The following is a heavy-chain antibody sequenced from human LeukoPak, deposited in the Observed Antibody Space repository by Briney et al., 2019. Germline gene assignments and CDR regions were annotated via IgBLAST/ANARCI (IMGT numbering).Heavy chain of an antibody. CDR1: GGSISSYY. CDR3: ARAAPYYYDSSGYYSGDAFDI. J-gene: IGHJ3*02. V-gene: IGHV4-59*01. Sequence: PSETLSLTCTVSGGSISSYYWSWIRQPPGKGLEWIGYIYYSGSTNYNPSLKSRVTISVDTSKNQFSLKLSSVTAADTAVYYCARAAPYYYDSSGYYSGDAFDIWGQGTMVTVSS. D-gene: IGHD3-22*01. CDR2: IYYSGST.